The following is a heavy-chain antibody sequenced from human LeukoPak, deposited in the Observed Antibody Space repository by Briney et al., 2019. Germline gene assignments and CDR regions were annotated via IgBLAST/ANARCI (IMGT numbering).Heavy chain of an antibody. CDR2: ISYDGSNK. Sequence: PGGSLRLSCAASGFTFSSYAMHWVRQAPGKGLEWVAVISYDGSNKYYADSVKGRFTISRDNSKNTLYLQMNSLRAEDTAVYYCARGVKYSYGWLGYWGQGTLVTVSS. J-gene: IGHJ4*02. D-gene: IGHD5-18*01. CDR1: GFTFSSYA. V-gene: IGHV3-30*04. CDR3: ARGVKYSYGWLGY.